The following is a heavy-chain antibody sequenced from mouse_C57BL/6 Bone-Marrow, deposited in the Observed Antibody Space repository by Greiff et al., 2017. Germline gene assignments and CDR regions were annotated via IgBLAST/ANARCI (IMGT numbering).Heavy chain of an antibody. D-gene: IGHD1-1*01. CDR3: ARDPYGSSYYYAMDY. Sequence: EVQLVESGGGLVKPGGSLKLSCAASGFTSSSYAMSWVRQTPEKRLEWVATISDGGSYTYYPDNVKGRFTISRDNAKNNLYLQMSHLKSEDTAMYYCARDPYGSSYYYAMDYWGQGTSVTVSS. V-gene: IGHV5-4*01. CDR1: GFTSSSYA. CDR2: ISDGGSYT. J-gene: IGHJ4*01.